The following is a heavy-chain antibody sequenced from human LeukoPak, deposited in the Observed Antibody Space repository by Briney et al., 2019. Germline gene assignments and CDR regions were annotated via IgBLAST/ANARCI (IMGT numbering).Heavy chain of an antibody. CDR2: IYHSGST. V-gene: IGHV4-38-2*01. CDR1: GYSISSGYY. Sequence: SETLSLTCAVSGYSISSGYYWGWIRQPPGKGREGIGSIYHSGSTYYNPSLKSRVAISIDTSKNQFSLKPNSVTAADTAVYYCAGGIVGVHAYWGQGTLVTVSS. CDR3: AGGIVGVHAY. J-gene: IGHJ4*02. D-gene: IGHD1-26*01.